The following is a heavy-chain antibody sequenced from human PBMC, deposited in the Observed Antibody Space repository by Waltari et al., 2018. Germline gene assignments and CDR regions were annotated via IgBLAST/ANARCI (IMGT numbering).Heavy chain of an antibody. J-gene: IGHJ6*02. CDR3: ARRRAVTHYYYYGMDV. V-gene: IGHV1-69*02. D-gene: IGHD4-17*01. CDR1: GGTFSSYA. CDR2: IIPIFGKA. Sequence: QVQLVQSGAEVKKPGSSVKVSCKASGGTFSSYAISWVRQAPGQGLEWMGRIIPIFGKANYAQKFQGRVTITADKSTSTAYMELSSLRSEDTAVYYCARRRAVTHYYYYGMDVWGQGTTVTVSS.